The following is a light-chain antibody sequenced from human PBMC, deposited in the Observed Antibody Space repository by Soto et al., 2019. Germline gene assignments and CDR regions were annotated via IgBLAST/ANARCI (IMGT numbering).Light chain of an antibody. J-gene: IGKJ4*01. CDR1: QDISTW. V-gene: IGKV1-12*01. CDR2: TAS. CDR3: QQYNHWPPLT. Sequence: IQMTQSPSSVSASVGDRVTITCRASQDISTWLAWYQQKPGKAPKLLIYTASKLQSGVPSRFSGSGSGADYTLTISSLQSEDFAVYYCQQYNHWPPLTFGGGTTVEIK.